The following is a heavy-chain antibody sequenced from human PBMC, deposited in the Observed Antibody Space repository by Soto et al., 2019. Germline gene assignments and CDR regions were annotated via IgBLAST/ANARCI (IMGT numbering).Heavy chain of an antibody. CDR1: GFTLSGYA. V-gene: IGHV3-64*01. CDR3: SRRARPDFYYMDV. J-gene: IGHJ6*03. D-gene: IGHD6-6*01. Sequence: GGSLRLSCAASGFTLSGYAMDWVRQAPGKGLEYVSGISSNGVGTYYANSVQGRFTISRDNSKNTVYLQMGSLRPEDMAVYYCSRRARPDFYYMDVWGQGTTVTVSS. CDR2: ISSNGVGT.